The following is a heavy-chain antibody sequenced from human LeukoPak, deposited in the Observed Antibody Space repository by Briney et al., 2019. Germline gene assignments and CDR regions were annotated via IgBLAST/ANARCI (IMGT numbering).Heavy chain of an antibody. CDR3: AKGSSSWYGSLFYYFDY. V-gene: IGHV3-23*01. CDR1: GFTFSSYG. D-gene: IGHD6-13*01. CDR2: ISGSGGST. J-gene: IGHJ4*02. Sequence: GGSLRLSCAASGFTFSSYGMSWVRQAPGKGLEWVSAISGSGGSTYYADSVKGRFTISRDNSKNTLYLQMNSLRAEDTAVYYCAKGSSSWYGSLFYYFDYWGQGTLVTVSS.